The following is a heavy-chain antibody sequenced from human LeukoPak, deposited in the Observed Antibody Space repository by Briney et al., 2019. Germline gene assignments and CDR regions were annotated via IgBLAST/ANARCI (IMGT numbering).Heavy chain of an antibody. J-gene: IGHJ4*02. CDR3: AKAPTRVTSSNYFDY. V-gene: IGHV3-23*01. CDR1: GFTFSSYA. Sequence: PGGSLRLSCAASGFTFSSYAMSWVRQAPGKGLEWVSSLSGTGISTYYADSVKGRFTISRDNSKNTLYLQMNSLRAEDTAVYYCAKAPTRVTSSNYFDYWGQGALVTVSS. D-gene: IGHD2-21*02. CDR2: LSGTGIST.